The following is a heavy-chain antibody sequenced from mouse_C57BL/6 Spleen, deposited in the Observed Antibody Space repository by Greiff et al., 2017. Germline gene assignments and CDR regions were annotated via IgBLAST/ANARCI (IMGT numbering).Heavy chain of an antibody. V-gene: IGHV1-22*01. Sequence: EVQLQQSGPELVKPGASVKMSCKASGYTFTDYNMHWVQQSHGKSLEWIGYINPNNGGTSYHQKFKGKATLTVNKSSSTAYMELRSLTSEDSAVYDCARGPSFYDGYPYDVDYWGQGTTLTVSS. D-gene: IGHD2-3*01. CDR2: INPNNGGT. CDR3: ARGPSFYDGYPYDVDY. CDR1: GYTFTDYN. J-gene: IGHJ2*01.